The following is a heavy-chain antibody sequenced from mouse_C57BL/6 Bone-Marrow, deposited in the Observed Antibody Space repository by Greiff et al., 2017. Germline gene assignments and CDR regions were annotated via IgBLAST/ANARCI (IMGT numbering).Heavy chain of an antibody. V-gene: IGHV5-17*01. CDR3: ARPLGPYYFDY. Sequence: EVKVVESGGGLVKPGGSLKLSCAASGFTFSDYGMHWVRQAPEKGLEWVAYISSGSSTIYYADTVKGRFTISRDNAKNTLFLQMTSLRSEDTAMYYCARPLGPYYFDYWGQGTTLTVSS. CDR2: ISSGSSTI. J-gene: IGHJ2*01. CDR1: GFTFSDYG. D-gene: IGHD4-1*01.